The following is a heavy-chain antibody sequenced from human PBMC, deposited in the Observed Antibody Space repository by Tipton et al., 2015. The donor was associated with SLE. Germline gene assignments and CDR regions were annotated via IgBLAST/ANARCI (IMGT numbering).Heavy chain of an antibody. J-gene: IGHJ4*02. CDR1: GGSFSGYY. CDR2: INHSGST. V-gene: IGHV4-34*01. D-gene: IGHD6-19*01. CDR3: ARSMRVGSEDY. Sequence: TLSLTCAVYGGSFSGYYWSWIRQPPGKGLEWIWEINHSGSTNYNPSLKSRVTISVDTSKNQFSLKLSSVTAADTAVYYCARSMRVGSEDYWGQGTLVTVSS.